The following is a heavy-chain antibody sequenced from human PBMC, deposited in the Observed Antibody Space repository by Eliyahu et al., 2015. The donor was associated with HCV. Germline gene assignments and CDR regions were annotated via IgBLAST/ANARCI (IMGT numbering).Heavy chain of an antibody. D-gene: IGHD5-12*01. V-gene: IGHV4-39*01. CDR1: GXSXSSRSYY. CDR3: ARLYIGLRPPDY. Sequence: QLQLQESGPGLGKSSETLXLXXXXSGXSXSSRSYYWGWVRQPPGKGLEWIGSISYSGSLYYNPSLKSRVTISVDTSKNQISLKLSSVTAADTAVYYCARLYIGLRPPDYWGQGTLVTVSS. J-gene: IGHJ4*02. CDR2: ISYSGSL.